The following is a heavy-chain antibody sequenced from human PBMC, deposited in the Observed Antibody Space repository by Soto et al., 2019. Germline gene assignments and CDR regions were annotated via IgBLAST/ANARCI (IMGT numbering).Heavy chain of an antibody. Sequence: SGGSLRLSCAASGFTFSSYAMSWVRQAPGKGLEWVSAISGSGDRTYYADSVKGRFTISRDNSKNTLYLQMNSLRAEDTAVYYCAKLRQQTAPQIIFEDWGQGILVTVSS. CDR3: AKLRQQTAPQIIFED. CDR1: GFTFSSYA. D-gene: IGHD2-21*02. V-gene: IGHV3-23*01. J-gene: IGHJ4*02. CDR2: ISGSGDRT.